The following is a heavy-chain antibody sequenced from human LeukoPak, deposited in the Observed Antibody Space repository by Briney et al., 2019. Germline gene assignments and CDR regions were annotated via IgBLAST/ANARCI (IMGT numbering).Heavy chain of an antibody. CDR3: ASSRWLGQNTYDY. D-gene: IGHD6-19*01. CDR1: GFTFSSYA. J-gene: IGHJ4*02. CDR2: ISYDGSNK. Sequence: GGSLRLSCAASGFTFSSYAMHWVRQAPGKGLEWVAVISYDGSNKYYADSVKGRFTISRDNSKNTLYLQMNSLRAEDTAVYYCASSRWLGQNTYDYWGQGTLVTVSS. V-gene: IGHV3-30-3*01.